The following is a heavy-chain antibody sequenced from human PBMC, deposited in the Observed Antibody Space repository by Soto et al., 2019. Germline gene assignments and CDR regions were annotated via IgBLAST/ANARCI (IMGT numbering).Heavy chain of an antibody. CDR1: GYSFTSYW. D-gene: IGHD3-16*01. Sequence: GESLKISCKGSGYSFTSYWIGWVRQMPGKGLEWMGIIYPGDSDTRYSPSFQGQVTISADKSISTAYLQMNSLRDEDTAVYYCARFGAYDPYYYGMDVWGQGTTVTVSS. J-gene: IGHJ6*02. CDR3: ARFGAYDPYYYGMDV. CDR2: IYPGDSDT. V-gene: IGHV5-51*01.